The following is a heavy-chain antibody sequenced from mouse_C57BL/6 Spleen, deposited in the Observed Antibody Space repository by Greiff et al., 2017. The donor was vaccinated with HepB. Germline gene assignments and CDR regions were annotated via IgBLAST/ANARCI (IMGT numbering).Heavy chain of an antibody. CDR2: IYPGSGST. CDR3: ARSEGGYHTWFAY. V-gene: IGHV1-55*01. Sequence: QVQLKQPGAELVKPGASVKMSCKASGYTFTSYWITWVKQRPGQGLEWIGDIYPGSGSTNYNEKFKSKATLTVDTSSSTAYMQLSSLTSEDSAVYYCARSEGGYHTWFAYWGQGTLVTVSA. J-gene: IGHJ3*01. D-gene: IGHD1-1*02. CDR1: GYTFTSYW.